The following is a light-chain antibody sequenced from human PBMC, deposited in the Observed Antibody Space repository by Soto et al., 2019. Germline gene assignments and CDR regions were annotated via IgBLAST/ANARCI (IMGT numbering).Light chain of an antibody. CDR2: DAS. J-gene: IGKJ1*01. CDR1: QSVSSSD. CDR3: QQYSSSPWT. V-gene: IGKV3-20*01. Sequence: EVVLTQSPCTLSLSPGERATLSCRASQSVSSSDLAWYQQKPGQAPSLLMYDASSRATGLPDRFSGSGSGTDFTLSISSLVPGDFEVYYCQQYSSSPWTFGHGHNVDIK.